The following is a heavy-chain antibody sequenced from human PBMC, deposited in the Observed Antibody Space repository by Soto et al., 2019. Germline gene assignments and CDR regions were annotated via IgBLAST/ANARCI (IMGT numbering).Heavy chain of an antibody. CDR3: AKDIMVRGVIYYYYYYGMDV. CDR2: ISWNSGSI. D-gene: IGHD3-10*01. CDR1: GFTFDDYA. Sequence: VQLVESGGGLVQPGRSLRLSCAASGFTFDDYAMHWVRQAPGKGLEWVSGISWNSGSIGYADSVKGRFTISRDNAKNSLYLQMNSLRAEDTALYYCAKDIMVRGVIYYYYYYGMDVWGQGTTVTVSS. J-gene: IGHJ6*02. V-gene: IGHV3-9*01.